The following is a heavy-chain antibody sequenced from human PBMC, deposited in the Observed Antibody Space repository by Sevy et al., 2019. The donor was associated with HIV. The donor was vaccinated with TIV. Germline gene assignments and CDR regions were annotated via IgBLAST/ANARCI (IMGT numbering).Heavy chain of an antibody. CDR1: GGSISSYY. V-gene: IGHV4-59*01. CDR3: ARESPLGVEWELSRPQNWFDP. D-gene: IGHD1-26*01. CDR2: IYYSGST. Sequence: SETLSLTCTVFGGSISSYYWNWIRQPPGKGLEWIGYIYYSGSTNYNPSLKSRVTISVDMSKNQFSLKLSPVTAADTAVHYCARESPLGVEWELSRPQNWFDPWGQGTLVTVSS. J-gene: IGHJ5*02.